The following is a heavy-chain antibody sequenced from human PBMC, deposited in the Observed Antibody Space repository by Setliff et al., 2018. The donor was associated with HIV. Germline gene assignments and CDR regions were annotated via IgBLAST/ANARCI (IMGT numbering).Heavy chain of an antibody. CDR2: IASTGERT. V-gene: IGHV3-23*01. CDR1: DLAFSSYA. CDR3: AKELAASGLGYFDS. Sequence: GGSLRLSCQASDLAFSSYAMSWVRQAPGKGLEWVSIASTGERTFYADSVKGRFTISRDNSKNTVYLQMNSLRAEDTAEYYCAKELAASGLGYFDSWGRGILVTVSS. D-gene: IGHD3-22*01. J-gene: IGHJ4*02.